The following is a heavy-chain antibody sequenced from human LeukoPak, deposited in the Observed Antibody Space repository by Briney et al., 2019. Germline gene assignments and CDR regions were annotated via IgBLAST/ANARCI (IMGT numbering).Heavy chain of an antibody. CDR1: GFTFSSYG. J-gene: IGHJ4*02. Sequence: GGSLRLSCAASGFTFSSYGMHWVRQAPGKGLEWLAVIWYDGSNKYYADSVKGRFTISRDNSKNTLYLQMNSLRAEDTAVYYCAKDLFGSSGWFAPGYWGQGTLVTVSS. V-gene: IGHV3-30*02. D-gene: IGHD6-19*01. CDR3: AKDLFGSSGWFAPGY. CDR2: IWYDGSNK.